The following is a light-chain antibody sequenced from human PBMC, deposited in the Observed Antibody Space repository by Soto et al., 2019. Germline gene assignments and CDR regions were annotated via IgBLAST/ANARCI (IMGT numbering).Light chain of an antibody. CDR2: GAS. V-gene: IGKV3-20*01. CDR1: QSVSSKY. J-gene: IGKJ2*03. CDR3: QQYGRSPRYS. Sequence: EIVLTQSPGTLSLSPGERATLSCRASQSVSSKYLAWYQQKPGQAPRLLIYGASSRATGIPDRFSGSGSGTDFTLTISRLEPDDFAVYYCQQYGRSPRYSFGQGTKLESK.